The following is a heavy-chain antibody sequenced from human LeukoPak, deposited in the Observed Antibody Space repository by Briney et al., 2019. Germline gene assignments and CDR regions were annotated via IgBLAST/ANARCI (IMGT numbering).Heavy chain of an antibody. CDR1: GGSISSYY. CDR2: IYYSGST. Sequence: SETLSLTCTVSGGSISSYYWSWIRQPPGKGLEWIGYIYYSGSTYYNPSLKSRVTISVDTSKNQFSLKLSSVTAADTAVYYCARALATVVSTLNFDYWGQGTLVTVSS. CDR3: ARALATVVSTLNFDY. D-gene: IGHD4-23*01. J-gene: IGHJ4*02. V-gene: IGHV4-59*12.